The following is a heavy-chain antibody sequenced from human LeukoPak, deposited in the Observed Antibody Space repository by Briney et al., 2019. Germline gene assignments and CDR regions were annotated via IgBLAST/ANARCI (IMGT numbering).Heavy chain of an antibody. J-gene: IGHJ4*02. CDR1: GFTFSSYS. CDR2: ISSSSSYI. Sequence: GGSLRLSCAASGFTFSSYSMNWVRQAPGKGLEWVSSISSSSSYIYYADSVKGRFTISRDNAKNSLYLQMNSLRAEDTAVYYYAGSEYSYGYVYAYWGQGTLVTVSS. D-gene: IGHD5-18*01. CDR3: AGSEYSYGYVYAY. V-gene: IGHV3-21*01.